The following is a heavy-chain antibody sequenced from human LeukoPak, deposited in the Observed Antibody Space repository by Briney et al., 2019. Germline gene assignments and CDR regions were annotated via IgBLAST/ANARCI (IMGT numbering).Heavy chain of an antibody. CDR2: ISGNGGST. CDR3: AKGIELWLTYFDH. V-gene: IGHV3-23*01. Sequence: GGSLRLSCVASGFTFSSYVMNWVRRAPGQGLECVSAISGNGGSTYYADSVKGRFTISRDNSKNTLSLQMNSLRAEDTAVYYCAKGIELWLTYFDHWGQGTLVTASS. J-gene: IGHJ4*02. D-gene: IGHD5-18*01. CDR1: GFTFSSYV.